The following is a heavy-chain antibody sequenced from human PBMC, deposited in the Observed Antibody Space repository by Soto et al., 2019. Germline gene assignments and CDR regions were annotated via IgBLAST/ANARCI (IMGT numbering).Heavy chain of an antibody. CDR1: GYTFTSYA. J-gene: IGHJ1*01. V-gene: IGHV1-3*01. D-gene: IGHD6-13*01. CDR3: ATIASAGTREYFQP. Sequence: ASVKVSCKASGYTFTSYAMHWVRQAPGQRLAWMGWINAGNGNTKYSQKFQGRVTITRDTSASTVFIELSSLNSEDTAVYYCATIASAGTREYFQPWGQGTLVTVSS. CDR2: INAGNGNT.